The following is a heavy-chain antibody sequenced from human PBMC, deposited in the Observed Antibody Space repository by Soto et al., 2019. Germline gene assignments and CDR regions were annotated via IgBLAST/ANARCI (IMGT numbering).Heavy chain of an antibody. D-gene: IGHD2-2*02. V-gene: IGHV1-46*01. J-gene: IGHJ4*02. CDR2: INPSGGSA. CDR1: GYTLTRYY. Sequence: SVKVTCKASGYTLTRYYMHVVRQAPGQGLEWMGIINPSGGSASYAQKFQGRVTMTRDTSTSTVYMELRSLRSEDTAVYYCARGVRYCSSTSCYKFQDYWGQGTLVNVSS. CDR3: ARGVRYCSSTSCYKFQDY.